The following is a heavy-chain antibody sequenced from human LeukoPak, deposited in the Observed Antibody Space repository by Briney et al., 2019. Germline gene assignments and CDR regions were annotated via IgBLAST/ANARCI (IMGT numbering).Heavy chain of an antibody. V-gene: IGHV3-23*01. D-gene: IGHD3-22*01. CDR1: GFTFSSYA. CDR2: ISGSGGST. J-gene: IGHJ4*02. Sequence: PGGSLRLSCAASGFTFSSYAMSWVRQAPGKGLEWVSAISGSGGSTYYADSVKGRFTISRDNSKNTLYLQMNSLRAEDTAVYYCAKMITMIVVVKPHFDYWGQGTLVTVSS. CDR3: AKMITMIVVVKPHFDY.